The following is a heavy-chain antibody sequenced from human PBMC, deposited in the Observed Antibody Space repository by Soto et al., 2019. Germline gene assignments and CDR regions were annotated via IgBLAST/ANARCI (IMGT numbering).Heavy chain of an antibody. CDR1: GGSVSSGGQY. CDR2: IYYSGDT. CDR3: ASRHPRLYFGL. Sequence: QVQLQESGPGLVKPSQTLSLTCTVSGGSVSSGGQYWSWIRQHPGKGLEWIGNIYYSGDTYYNPSLRSRITISVDTSRNQFSLSLSSVTAADTAVYYCASRHPRLYFGLWGRGTLLTVSS. D-gene: IGHD4-17*01. V-gene: IGHV4-31*03. J-gene: IGHJ2*01.